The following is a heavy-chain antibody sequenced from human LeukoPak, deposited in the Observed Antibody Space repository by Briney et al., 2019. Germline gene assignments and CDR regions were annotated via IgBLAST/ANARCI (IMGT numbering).Heavy chain of an antibody. CDR1: GGTFSSYA. D-gene: IGHD3-3*01. CDR2: IIPIFGIA. CDR3: ARDKDLRFLEWFIDY. V-gene: IGHV1-69*04. Sequence: ASVKVSCKASGGTFSSYAISWVRRAPGQGLEWMGRIIPIFGIANYAQKFQGRVTITADKSTSTAYMELSSLRSEDTAVYYCARDKDLRFLEWFIDYWGQGTLVTVSS. J-gene: IGHJ4*02.